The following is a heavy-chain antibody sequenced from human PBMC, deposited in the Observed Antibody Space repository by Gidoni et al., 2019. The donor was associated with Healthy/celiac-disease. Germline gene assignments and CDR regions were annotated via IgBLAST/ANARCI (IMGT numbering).Heavy chain of an antibody. J-gene: IGHJ4*02. CDR3: AKDRGYCSGGSCSDY. D-gene: IGHD2-15*01. CDR2: ISYDGINK. Sequence: QVQLVESGGGVVKSGRYLRLSCAASGFTLSCYGMHWVCQASGNGMEWLAVISYDGINKYYSDSVKCRFTISRDNSKNTLYLQMNILRAEDTAVYYCAKDRGYCSGGSCSDYWGQGTLVTVSS. V-gene: IGHV3-30*18. CDR1: GFTLSCYG.